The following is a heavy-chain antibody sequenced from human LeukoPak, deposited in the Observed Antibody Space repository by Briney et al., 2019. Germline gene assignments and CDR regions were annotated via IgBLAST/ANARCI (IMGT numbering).Heavy chain of an antibody. CDR1: GFTFDDYA. CDR2: ISWNIGSI. D-gene: IGHD3-16*02. Sequence: GGSLRLSCAASGFTFDDYAMHWVRQAPGKGLEWVSGISWNIGSIGYADSVKGRFTISRDNAKNSLYLQMNSLRAEDMALYYCAKDWGLRLGELSSTLFDYWGQGTLATVSS. CDR3: AKDWGLRLGELSSTLFDY. V-gene: IGHV3-9*03. J-gene: IGHJ4*02.